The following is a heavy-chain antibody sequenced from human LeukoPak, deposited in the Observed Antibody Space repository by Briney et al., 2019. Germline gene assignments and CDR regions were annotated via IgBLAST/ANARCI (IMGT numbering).Heavy chain of an antibody. Sequence: ASVKVSCKASGYTFTGYYMHWVRQAPGQGLEWMGWSNPNNGGTNYAQKFQGRVTMTLDTSISTACMELSRLRSDDTAIYYCARVDGGEWYYFDYWGQGTLVTVSS. CDR2: SNPNNGGT. V-gene: IGHV1-2*02. CDR3: ARVDGGEWYYFDY. J-gene: IGHJ4*02. CDR1: GYTFTGYY. D-gene: IGHD2-8*02.